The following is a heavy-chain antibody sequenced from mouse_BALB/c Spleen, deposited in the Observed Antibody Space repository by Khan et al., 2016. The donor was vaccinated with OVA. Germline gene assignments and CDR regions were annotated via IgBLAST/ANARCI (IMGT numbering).Heavy chain of an antibody. CDR3: ARQPYYHYNIMDY. CDR2: IWSDGST. V-gene: IGHV2-6-1*01. CDR1: GFSLTNYG. D-gene: IGHD2-10*01. J-gene: IGHJ4*01. Sequence: QVQLKQSGPGLVAPSQSLSITCTISGFSLTNYGVHRVRQPPGKGLEWLVVIWSDGSTTYNSALKSRLTISKDNSKSQVFLKMNSLQTDDTAMDFCARQPYYHYNIMDYWGQGTSVTVSS.